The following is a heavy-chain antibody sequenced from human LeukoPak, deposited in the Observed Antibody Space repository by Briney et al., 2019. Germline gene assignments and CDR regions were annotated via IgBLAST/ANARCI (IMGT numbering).Heavy chain of an antibody. CDR2: ISSSGSPI. CDR1: GFTFSNYY. J-gene: IGHJ4*02. V-gene: IGHV3-11*04. D-gene: IGHD6-13*01. Sequence: NPGGSLRLSCAASGFTFSNYYMNWIRQAPGKGLEWVSYISSSGSPIYYADSVKGRFTISRDNAENSLYLQMNSLRAEDTAVYYCARAGSAWYTPDSWGQGALVTVSS. CDR3: ARAGSAWYTPDS.